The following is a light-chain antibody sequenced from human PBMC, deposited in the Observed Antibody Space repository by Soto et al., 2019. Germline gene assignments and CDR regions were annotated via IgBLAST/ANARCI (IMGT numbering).Light chain of an antibody. Sequence: AIQMTQSPSSLSATAGNKFTISCRASQGIRNDVGWYQQKPGKAPKLLIYAASSLQSGVPSRCSGSGAGTDCTLTSSSLQPEDFATYYCLQDYTYPRTVGQGTKVEIK. V-gene: IGKV1-6*01. CDR3: LQDYTYPRT. J-gene: IGKJ1*01. CDR1: QGIRND. CDR2: AAS.